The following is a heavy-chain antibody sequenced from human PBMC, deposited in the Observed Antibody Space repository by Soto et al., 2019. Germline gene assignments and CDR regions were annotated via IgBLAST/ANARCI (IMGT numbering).Heavy chain of an antibody. V-gene: IGHV5-51*01. D-gene: IGHD6-13*01. CDR3: ARGRRGSSSWHNWFDP. CDR1: GYSFTSYW. CDR2: IYPGDSDT. J-gene: IGHJ5*02. Sequence: PGESLKISCKGSGYSFTSYWIGWVRQMPGKGLEWMGIIYPGDSDTRYSPSFQGQVTISADKSISTAYLQWSSLKASDTAMYYCARGRRGSSSWHNWFDPWGQGTLVTVSS.